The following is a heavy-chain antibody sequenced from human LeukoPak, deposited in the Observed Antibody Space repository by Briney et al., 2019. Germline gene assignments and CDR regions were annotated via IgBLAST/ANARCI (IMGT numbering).Heavy chain of an antibody. Sequence: GGSLRLSCAASGFTFSSYAMHWVRQAPGKGLEWVAVISYDGSNKYYADSVKGRFTISRDNSKNTLYLQMNSLRAEDTAVYYCASGYDFWSGYYTHSDYYGMDVWGQGTTVTVSS. V-gene: IGHV3-30-3*01. CDR1: GFTFSSYA. J-gene: IGHJ6*02. CDR2: ISYDGSNK. CDR3: ASGYDFWSGYYTHSDYYGMDV. D-gene: IGHD3-3*01.